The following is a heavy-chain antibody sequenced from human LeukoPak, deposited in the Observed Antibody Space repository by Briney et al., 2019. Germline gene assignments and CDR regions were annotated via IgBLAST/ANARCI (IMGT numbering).Heavy chain of an antibody. CDR2: MNPNNGNT. CDR3: ARDRVSSVTHPFDY. J-gene: IGHJ4*02. CDR1: GFTFTSYD. V-gene: IGHV1-8*01. D-gene: IGHD6-19*01. Sequence: ASVKVSCKASGFTFTSYDINWVRQASGQGLEWMGWMNPNNGNTGYAQKFQGRVTMTRDTSISTAYMELRGLRSEDTAVYYCARDRVSSVTHPFDYWGQGTLVTVSS.